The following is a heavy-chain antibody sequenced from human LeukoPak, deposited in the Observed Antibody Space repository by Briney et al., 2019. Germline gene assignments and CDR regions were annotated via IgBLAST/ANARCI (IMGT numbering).Heavy chain of an antibody. CDR3: ARDLGRSDGMDV. CDR2: IYYSGST. Sequence: SETLSLTCTVSGGSVSSGSYYWSWIRQPPGKGLEWIGYIYYSGSTNYNPSLKSRVTISVDTSKNQFSLKLSPVTAADTAVYYCARDLGRSDGMDVWGKGTTVTVSS. CDR1: GGSVSSGSYY. J-gene: IGHJ6*04. D-gene: IGHD3-16*01. V-gene: IGHV4-61*01.